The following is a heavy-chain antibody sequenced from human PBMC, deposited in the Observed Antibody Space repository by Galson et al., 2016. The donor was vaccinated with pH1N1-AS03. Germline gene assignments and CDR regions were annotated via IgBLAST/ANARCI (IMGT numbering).Heavy chain of an antibody. V-gene: IGHV3-23*01. Sequence: LRLSCAASRFIFSSYQMSWVRQAPGKGLEWVSTYGGSDENTYYADSVKGRFTISRDSSENTLYLQMNTLRAEDTALYYCTTVAGTYYNGAYWGQGSLVTVSS. CDR3: TTVAGTYYNGAY. J-gene: IGHJ4*02. CDR2: YGGSDENT. D-gene: IGHD3-10*01. CDR1: RFIFSSYQ.